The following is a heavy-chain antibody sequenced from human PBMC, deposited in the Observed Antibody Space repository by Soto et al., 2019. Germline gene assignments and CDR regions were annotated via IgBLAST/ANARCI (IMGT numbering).Heavy chain of an antibody. V-gene: IGHV4-39*01. CDR2: IYYSGST. CDR3: ASYRAVADNDAFDI. CDR1: GGSISSSSYY. J-gene: IGHJ3*02. Sequence: SETLSLTCTVSGGSISSSSYYWGWIRQPPGKGLEWIGSIYYSGSTYYNPSLKSRVTISVDTSKNQFSLKLSSVTAADTAVYYCASYRAVADNDAFDIWGQGTMVTVSS. D-gene: IGHD6-19*01.